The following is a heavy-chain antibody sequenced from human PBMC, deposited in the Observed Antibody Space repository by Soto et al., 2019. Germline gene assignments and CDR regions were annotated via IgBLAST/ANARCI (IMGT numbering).Heavy chain of an antibody. J-gene: IGHJ6*02. Sequence: GASVKVSCKASGYTFTSYYMHWVRQAPGQGLEWMGIINPSGGSTSYAQKFQGGVTMTRDTSTSTVYMELSSLRSEDTAVYYCARDQDGYKRYYYYGMDVWGQGTTVTVSS. CDR3: ARDQDGYKRYYYYGMDV. V-gene: IGHV1-46*01. D-gene: IGHD5-12*01. CDR2: INPSGGST. CDR1: GYTFTSYY.